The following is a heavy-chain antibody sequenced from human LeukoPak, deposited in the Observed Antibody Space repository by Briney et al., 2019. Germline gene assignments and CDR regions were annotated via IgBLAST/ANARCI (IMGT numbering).Heavy chain of an antibody. CDR2: ITTAPSRK. CDR1: GFTFDSYA. Sequence: PGGSLRLSCAASGFTFDSYAMTWVRQPPGKGLEWGSFITTAPSRKYYAASVKGRFAISRDYAKKSLYLQMDSLRVEDTAVYYCARGREGITARWWVEATRWHFLDPWRQGTLVTVSS. V-gene: IGHV3-21*01. CDR3: ARGREGITARWWVEATRWHFLDP. D-gene: IGHD6-6*01. J-gene: IGHJ5*02.